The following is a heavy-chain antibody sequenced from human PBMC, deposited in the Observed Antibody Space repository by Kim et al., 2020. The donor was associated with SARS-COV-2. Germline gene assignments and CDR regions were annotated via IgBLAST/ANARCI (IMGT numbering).Heavy chain of an antibody. CDR2: VFYSGST. Sequence: SETLSLTCTVSGGSISSCTYYWSWLRQHPGKGLAWLGYVFYSGSTYYNPSLKRRLTLSVDTSTNQFSLRLSSVTAADPAEYYCARLQGGFPSYYFDYWG. J-gene: IGHJ4*01. CDR3: ARLQGGFPSYYFDY. CDR1: GGSISSCTYY. D-gene: IGHD3-16*01. V-gene: IGHV4-31*03.